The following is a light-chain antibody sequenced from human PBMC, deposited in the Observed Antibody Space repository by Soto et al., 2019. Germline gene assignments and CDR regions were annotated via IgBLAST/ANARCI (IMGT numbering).Light chain of an antibody. V-gene: IGLV1-51*01. CDR3: GSWDSSLTYV. Sequence: QSVLTQPPSVSGAPGQRVTISCTGSSSNIGAGSDVHWYQQLPGEAPKLLIYDNNKRPSGIPDRFSGSQSGTSATLGITGLQTGDEAVYYCGSWDSSLTYVFGTGTKLTVL. CDR1: SSNIGAGSD. J-gene: IGLJ1*01. CDR2: DNN.